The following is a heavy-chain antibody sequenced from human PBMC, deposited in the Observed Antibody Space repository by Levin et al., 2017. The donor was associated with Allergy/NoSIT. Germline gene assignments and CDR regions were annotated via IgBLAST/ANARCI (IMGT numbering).Heavy chain of an antibody. J-gene: IGHJ4*02. CDR3: TTEHIGWGGFVDLY. D-gene: IGHD3/OR15-3a*01. V-gene: IGHV3-15*01. CDR1: GFTFNNAW. Sequence: GESLKISCAASGFTFNNAWMSWVRQAPGKGLEWVGRIKSNILGATTDYAAPVKGRFTISRDDLDNTLYLQIDSLKTEDTAVYYCTTEHIGWGGFVDLYWGQGTLVTVSS. CDR2: IKSNILGATT.